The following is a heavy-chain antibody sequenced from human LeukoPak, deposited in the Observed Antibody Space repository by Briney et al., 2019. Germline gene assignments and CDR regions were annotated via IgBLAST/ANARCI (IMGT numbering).Heavy chain of an antibody. V-gene: IGHV1-2*02. CDR3: ATPLWFGELFRPDDAFDI. J-gene: IGHJ3*02. Sequence: EASVKVSCKASGYTFAGYYMHWVRQAPGQGLEWMGWISPNSGGTNYAQKFQGRVTMTRDTSISTAYMELSRLRSDDTAVYYCATPLWFGELFRPDDAFDIWGQGTMVTVSS. CDR1: GYTFAGYY. D-gene: IGHD3-10*01. CDR2: ISPNSGGT.